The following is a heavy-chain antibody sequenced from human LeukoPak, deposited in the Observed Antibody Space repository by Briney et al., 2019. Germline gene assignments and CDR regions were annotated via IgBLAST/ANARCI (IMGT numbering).Heavy chain of an antibody. Sequence: SGGSLRLSCAASGFTFSTYSMNWVRQAPGKGLEWVSSISSPSSYIYYADSVKGRFTISRDDAQNFLYLQMNSLKAEDTAVYYCARVLRGYNWYYFDYWGQGTQVTVSS. J-gene: IGHJ4*02. CDR1: GFTFSTYS. V-gene: IGHV3-21*06. D-gene: IGHD1-1*01. CDR3: ARVLRGYNWYYFDY. CDR2: ISSPSSYI.